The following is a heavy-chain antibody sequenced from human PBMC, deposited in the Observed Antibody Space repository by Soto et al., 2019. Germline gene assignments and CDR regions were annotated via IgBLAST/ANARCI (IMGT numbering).Heavy chain of an antibody. Sequence: GGSLRLSCAASGFTFISYGMHWVLQAPCKGLEWVAVIWYDGSNKYYADSVKGRFTISRDNSKNTLYLQMNSLRAEDTAVYYCARDYIHLLRYFDWPGKYYFDDWGQGTLVTVSS. D-gene: IGHD3-9*01. V-gene: IGHV3-33*01. J-gene: IGHJ4*02. CDR3: ARDYIHLLRYFDWPGKYYFDD. CDR1: GFTFISYG. CDR2: IWYDGSNK.